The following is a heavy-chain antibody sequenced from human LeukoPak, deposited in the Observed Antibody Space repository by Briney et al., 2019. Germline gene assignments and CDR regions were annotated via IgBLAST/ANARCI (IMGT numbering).Heavy chain of an antibody. CDR2: ISYSGST. V-gene: IGHV4-39*07. CDR3: ARHSGTFYYYYYMDV. D-gene: IGHD1-26*01. J-gene: IGHJ6*03. Sequence: PSETLSLTCTVSGGSIRSSSYYWGWIRQPPGKGPEWIGSISYSGSTHYNPSLKSRVTISVDTSKNQFSLKLSSMTAADTAVYYCARHSGTFYYYYYMDVWGKGTTVTVSS. CDR1: GGSIRSSSYY.